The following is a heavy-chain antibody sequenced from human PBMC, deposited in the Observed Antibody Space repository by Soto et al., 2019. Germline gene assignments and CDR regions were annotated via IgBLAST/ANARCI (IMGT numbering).Heavy chain of an antibody. D-gene: IGHD3-9*01. V-gene: IGHV3-11*06. CDR3: ARDHEYYDILTGYYFPPDY. CDR1: GFTFSDYD. CDR2: ISSSSSYT. Sequence: GGSLRLSCAASGFTFSDYDMSWIRQAPGKGLEWVSYISSSSSYTNYADSVKGRFTISRDNAKNSLYLQMNSLRAEDTAVYYCARDHEYYDILTGYYFPPDYWGQGTLVTVSS. J-gene: IGHJ4*02.